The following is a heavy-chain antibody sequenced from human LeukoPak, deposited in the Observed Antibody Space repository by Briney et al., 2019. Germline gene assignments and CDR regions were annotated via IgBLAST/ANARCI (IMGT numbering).Heavy chain of an antibody. D-gene: IGHD5-12*01. V-gene: IGHV3-23*01. J-gene: IGHJ4*02. CDR1: GFTFSNYA. Sequence: GGSLRLSCAASGFTFSNYAMRWVRQAPGKGLEWVSYTSGTGDNTQYADSVKGRFTISRDNSKNTVSLQINNLRAEDTAVYYCARGYSGDDDFFYWGQGTLVTVSS. CDR2: TSGTGDNT. CDR3: ARGYSGDDDFFY.